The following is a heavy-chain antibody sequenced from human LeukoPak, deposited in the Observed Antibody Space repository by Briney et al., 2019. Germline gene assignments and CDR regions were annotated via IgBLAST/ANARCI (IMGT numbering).Heavy chain of an antibody. CDR2: IRYDGAYE. V-gene: IGHV3-30*02. D-gene: IGHD6-19*01. CDR3: AKGSHSSGWPEDWFDP. Sequence: GGSLRLSCAASGFTFIGYGMHWLRQAPGKGLEWVTFIRYDGAYEYYADSVKGRFAVSRDNSKNTLYLQMNSLTTEDTAVYYCAKGSHSSGWPEDWFDPWGQGTLVTVSS. J-gene: IGHJ5*02. CDR1: GFTFIGYG.